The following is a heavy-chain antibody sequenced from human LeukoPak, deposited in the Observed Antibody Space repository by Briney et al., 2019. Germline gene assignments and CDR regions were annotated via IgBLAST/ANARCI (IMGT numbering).Heavy chain of an antibody. CDR2: IRSDGSNK. V-gene: IGHV3-30*02. Sequence: GGSLRLSCAESGFTFGSYGMHWVRQAPGKGLEWVTFIRSDGSNKYCADSVKGRFTISRDNSKNTLYLQMNSLRAEDTAVYYCAREGSDWLGTNPTPNYFDYWGQGTLVTVSS. CDR3: AREGSDWLGTNPTPNYFDY. D-gene: IGHD3/OR15-3a*01. CDR1: GFTFGSYG. J-gene: IGHJ4*02.